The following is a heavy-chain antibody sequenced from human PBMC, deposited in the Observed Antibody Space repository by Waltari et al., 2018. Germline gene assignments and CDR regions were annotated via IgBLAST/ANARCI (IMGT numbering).Heavy chain of an antibody. CDR2: INHSGST. V-gene: IGHV4-34*01. D-gene: IGHD3-10*01. CDR3: ARYLITMVRGIEGGMDV. CDR1: GGSFSGYY. J-gene: IGHJ6*02. Sequence: QVQLQQWGAGLLKPSETLSLTCAVYGGSFSGYYWRWIRQPPGKGLEWIGEINHSGSTNYNPSLKSRVTISVDTSKNQFSLKLSSVTAADTAVYYCARYLITMVRGIEGGMDVWGQGTTVTVSS.